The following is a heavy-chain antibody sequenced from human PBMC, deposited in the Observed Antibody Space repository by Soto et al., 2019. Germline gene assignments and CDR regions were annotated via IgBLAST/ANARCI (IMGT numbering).Heavy chain of an antibody. V-gene: IGHV4-59*01. CDR1: GGSFSGYY. J-gene: IGHJ5*02. D-gene: IGHD6-13*01. CDR2: IYYSGST. CDR3: AREVAAAGTVNWFDP. Sequence: PSETLSLTCAVYGGSFSGYYWSWIRQPPGKGLEWIGYIYYSGSTNYNPSLKSRVTISVDTSKNQFSLKLSSVTAADTAVYYCAREVAAAGTVNWFDPWGQGTLVTVSS.